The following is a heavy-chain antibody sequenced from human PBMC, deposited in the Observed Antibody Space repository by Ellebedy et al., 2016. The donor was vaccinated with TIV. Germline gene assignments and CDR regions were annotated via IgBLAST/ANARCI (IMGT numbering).Heavy chain of an antibody. D-gene: IGHD2-15*01. CDR1: GPIFSHNW. CDR3: AAEAWWRLDS. V-gene: IGHV3-7*01. Sequence: PGGSLRLSCVDSGPIFSHNWMSWVRQAPGKGLDWVAKINPLGSQKSYVDSVKGRFTISRDNAENSLFLEMNSLRVEDTAVYYCAAEAWWRLDSWGQGTLVTVSS. J-gene: IGHJ4*02. CDR2: INPLGSQK.